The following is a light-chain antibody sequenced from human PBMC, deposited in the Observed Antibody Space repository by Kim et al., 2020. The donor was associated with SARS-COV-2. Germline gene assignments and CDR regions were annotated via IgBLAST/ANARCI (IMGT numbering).Light chain of an antibody. Sequence: ASVGDRVTITCRASQGISSALAWYQQKPGKAPKLLIYDASSLESGVPPRFSGSGSGTDFTLTISSLQPEDFATYYCQQFNSYPITFGQGTRLEIK. V-gene: IGKV1-13*02. J-gene: IGKJ5*01. CDR3: QQFNSYPIT. CDR1: QGISSA. CDR2: DAS.